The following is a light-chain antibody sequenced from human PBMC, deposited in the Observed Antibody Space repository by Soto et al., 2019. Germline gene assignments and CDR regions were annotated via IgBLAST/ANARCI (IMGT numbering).Light chain of an antibody. CDR2: RND. J-gene: IGLJ2*01. CDR1: SSNIGSNY. Sequence: QSVLTQSPSASGTPGQRVTISCSGSSSNIGSNYVYWYQQLPGTAPKLLIYRNDERPSGVPDRFSGSKSDTPASLAISGRRSEDEADYFCAAWDDSLRAAVFGGGTQLTVL. CDR3: AAWDDSLRAAV. V-gene: IGLV1-47*01.